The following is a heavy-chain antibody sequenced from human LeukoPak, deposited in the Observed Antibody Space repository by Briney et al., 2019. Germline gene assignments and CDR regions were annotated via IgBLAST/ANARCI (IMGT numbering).Heavy chain of an antibody. V-gene: IGHV4-34*01. Sequence: SETPSLTCAVYGGSFSGYYWSWIRRPPGKGLEWIGEINHSGSTNYNPSLKSRVTISVDTSKNQFSLRLSSVTAADTAVYYCARGLGYWGQGTLVTVSS. CDR1: GGSFSGYY. CDR3: ARGLGY. CDR2: INHSGST. J-gene: IGHJ4*02.